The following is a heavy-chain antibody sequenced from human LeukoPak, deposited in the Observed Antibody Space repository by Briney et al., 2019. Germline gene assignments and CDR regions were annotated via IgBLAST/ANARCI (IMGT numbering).Heavy chain of an antibody. J-gene: IGHJ3*02. CDR1: GFTFSRYG. D-gene: IGHD3-22*01. CDR3: ARDPPMYYYDEPGSRDAFDI. CDR2: IWDDGSNK. Sequence: GGSLRLSCAASGFTFSRYGMHWVRQAPGKGLGWVAVIWDDGSNKYYAESVKGRFTISRDNSKNTLHLQMNSLRAEDTAVYYCARDPPMYYYDEPGSRDAFDIWGQGTMVTVSS. V-gene: IGHV3-33*01.